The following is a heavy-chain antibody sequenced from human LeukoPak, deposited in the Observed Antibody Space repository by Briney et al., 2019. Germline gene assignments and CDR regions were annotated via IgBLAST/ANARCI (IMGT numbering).Heavy chain of an antibody. CDR3: AKGSNGMDV. CDR2: ISYDGSSK. Sequence: PGRSLRLSCAASGFTFSSDGMHWVRQAPGKGLEWVAVISYDGSSKYYADSVKGRFTISRDNSKNTLYLQMNSLRAEDTAVYYCAKGSNGMDVWGQGTTVTVSS. J-gene: IGHJ6*02. V-gene: IGHV3-30*18. CDR1: GFTFSSDG.